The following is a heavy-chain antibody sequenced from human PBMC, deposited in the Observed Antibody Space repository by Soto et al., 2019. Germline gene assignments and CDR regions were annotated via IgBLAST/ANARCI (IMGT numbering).Heavy chain of an antibody. V-gene: IGHV4-61*01. J-gene: IGHJ5*02. Sequence: SETLSLTCTVSSGSVSSGSYYWSWIRQPPGKGLEWIGYIYYSGSTNYNPSLKSRVTISVDTSKNQFSLELSSVTAADTAVYYCARRGRYCSGGSCYNWFDPWGQGTLVTVSS. D-gene: IGHD2-15*01. CDR1: SGSVSSGSYY. CDR2: IYYSGST. CDR3: ARRGRYCSGGSCYNWFDP.